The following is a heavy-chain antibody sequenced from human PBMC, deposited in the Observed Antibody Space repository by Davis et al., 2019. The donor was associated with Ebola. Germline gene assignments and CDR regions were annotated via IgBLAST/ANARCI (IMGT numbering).Heavy chain of an antibody. CDR3: ARDRAEFPNWLDP. CDR2: INPHSGDT. Sequence: ASVKVSCKASGYTFSAYYIHSLRQPPGRGLEWMGRINPHSGDTNYGQKFQGRVTMTRATSISTAYMDLGRLRYDETAMYYCARDRAEFPNWLDPWGQGTLVTVSS. V-gene: IGHV1-2*06. CDR1: GYTFSAYY. D-gene: IGHD3-10*01. J-gene: IGHJ5*02.